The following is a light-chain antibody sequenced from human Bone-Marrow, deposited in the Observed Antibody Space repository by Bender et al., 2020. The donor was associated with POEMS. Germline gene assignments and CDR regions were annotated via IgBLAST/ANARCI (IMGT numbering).Light chain of an antibody. Sequence: QSALTQPASVSGSPGQSITISCTGTSSDIGGYIFVSWYQHHPGKAPKLIIYEVSNRPSGVSNRFSGSKSGNTASLTISGLQAEDEADYYCSSHTDGNTLGVFGGGTKLTVL. CDR3: SSHTDGNTLGV. J-gene: IGLJ3*02. CDR1: SSDIGGYIF. CDR2: EVS. V-gene: IGLV2-14*01.